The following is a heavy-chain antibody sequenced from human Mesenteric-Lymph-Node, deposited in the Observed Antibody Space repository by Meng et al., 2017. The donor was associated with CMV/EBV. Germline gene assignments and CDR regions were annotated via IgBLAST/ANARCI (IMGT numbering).Heavy chain of an antibody. CDR1: GFIFSSYW. D-gene: IGHD3-22*01. CDR3: ARGAYLYYDASGYKPPHDY. V-gene: IGHV3-74*01. J-gene: IGHJ4*01. CDR2: INTDGSST. Sequence: GGSLRLSCAASGFIFSSYWMHWVRQAPGKGLVWVSRINTDGSSTIYADSVKGRFTISRNNAKNTLYLQMNSLRAEDTAVYYCARGAYLYYDASGYKPPHDYWGHGTLVTVSS.